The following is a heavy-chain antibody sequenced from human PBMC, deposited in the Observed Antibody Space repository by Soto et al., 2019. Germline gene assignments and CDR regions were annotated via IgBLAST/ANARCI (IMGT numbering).Heavy chain of an antibody. CDR1: GFTFSNYA. V-gene: IGHV3-23*01. CDR3: AIDEEFHGPIGY. J-gene: IGHJ4*02. Sequence: PGGSLRLSCAASGFTFSNYAMSWVRQAPGKGLEWVSAISSSGVTTYYADSVKGRFTISRDNSRNTLFLQMNSLRADDTAVYYCAIDEEFHGPIGYWGQGTLVTVSS. CDR2: ISSSGVTT. D-gene: IGHD3-10*01.